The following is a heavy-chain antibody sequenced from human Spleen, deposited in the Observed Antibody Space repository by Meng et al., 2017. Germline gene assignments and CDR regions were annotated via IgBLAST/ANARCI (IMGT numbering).Heavy chain of an antibody. Sequence: GGSLRLSCAASGFTFSNYAMHWVRQAPGKGLEWVSLISYDGRYKYYADSVKGRFTISRDNSKKTIYVQMNSLRGEDTAVYYWARGPIPVAGRLDYWGQGTLVTVSS. CDR1: GFTFSNYA. CDR2: ISYDGRYK. CDR3: ARGPIPVAGRLDY. D-gene: IGHD6-19*01. J-gene: IGHJ4*02. V-gene: IGHV3-30*04.